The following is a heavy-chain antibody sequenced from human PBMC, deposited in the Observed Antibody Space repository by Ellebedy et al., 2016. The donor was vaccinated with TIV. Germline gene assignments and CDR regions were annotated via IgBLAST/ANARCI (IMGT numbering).Heavy chain of an antibody. CDR2: ISWNSYSV. J-gene: IGHJ4*02. V-gene: IGHV3-9*01. CDR1: GFTFDDYA. D-gene: IGHD7-27*01. Sequence: SLKISXAASGFTFDDYAMHWVRQAPGKGLEWVSGISWNSYSVGYADSVKGRFTISRDNAKKSLYLQMNSLRADDTALYYCAKDTTRGDFDYWGQGTLVTVSS. CDR3: AKDTTRGDFDY.